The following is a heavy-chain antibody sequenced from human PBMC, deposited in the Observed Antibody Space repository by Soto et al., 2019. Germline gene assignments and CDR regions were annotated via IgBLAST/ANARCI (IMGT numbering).Heavy chain of an antibody. CDR2: INPNSGGT. CDR3: ARGGYSGYDFDY. D-gene: IGHD5-12*01. V-gene: IGHV1-2*04. CDR1: GYTFTGYY. Sequence: QVQLVQSGAEVKKPGASVKVSCKASGYTFTGYYMHWVRQAPGQGLEWMGWINPNSGGTNYAQNFQGWVTMTRDTPITTAYMELSRLRSDDTAVYYCARGGYSGYDFDYWGQGTLVTVSS. J-gene: IGHJ4*02.